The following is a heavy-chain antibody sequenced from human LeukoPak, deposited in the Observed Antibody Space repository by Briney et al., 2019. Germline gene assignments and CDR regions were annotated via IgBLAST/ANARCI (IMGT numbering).Heavy chain of an antibody. V-gene: IGHV1-46*01. Sequence: ASVKVSCKASGYTFTSYYMHWVRQAPGQGLEWRGLINPSGGSTSYAQKFQGRVTMTRDMSTSTVYMELSSLRSEDTAVYYCASWYYDSSGYHTLDYWGQGTLVTVSS. J-gene: IGHJ4*02. CDR3: ASWYYDSSGYHTLDY. CDR2: INPSGGST. CDR1: GYTFTSYY. D-gene: IGHD3-22*01.